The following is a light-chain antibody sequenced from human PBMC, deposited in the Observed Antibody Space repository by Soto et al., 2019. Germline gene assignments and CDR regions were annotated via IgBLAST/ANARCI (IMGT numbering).Light chain of an antibody. J-gene: IGKJ1*01. CDR2: KAS. CDR3: QQHGSSPPWT. Sequence: DIQMTQSPSTLSASVGDRVTITCRASQSVGSWLAWYQQKPGKAPNLLIYKASSLESGVPSRVSGSGCGREFSIAISSLQQDDFASYHCQQHGSSPPWTFGQGTTVEIK. CDR1: QSVGSW. V-gene: IGKV1-5*03.